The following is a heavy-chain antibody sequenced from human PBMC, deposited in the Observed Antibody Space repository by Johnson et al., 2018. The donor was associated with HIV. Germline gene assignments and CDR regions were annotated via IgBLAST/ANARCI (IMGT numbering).Heavy chain of an antibody. CDR3: ARDRAWNYEGAFDI. CDR1: GFTFSNYA. J-gene: IGHJ3*02. V-gene: IGHV3-23*04. Sequence: VQLVESGGGVVQPGGSLRLSCAASGFTFSNYAMSWVRQAPGKGLQWVSTIRGRAGRTDYADSVKGRFTLSRDNSKNTLSLQMTSLRAEDTALYYCARDRAWNYEGAFDIWGQGTMVTVSS. CDR2: IRGRAGRT. D-gene: IGHD1-7*01.